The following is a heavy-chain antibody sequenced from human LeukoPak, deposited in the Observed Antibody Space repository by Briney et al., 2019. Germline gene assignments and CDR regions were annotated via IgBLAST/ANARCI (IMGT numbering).Heavy chain of an antibody. CDR1: GGTFSSYA. J-gene: IGHJ6*02. V-gene: IGHV1-69*13. CDR3: ARSSSGWYDYYYGMDV. Sequence: GASVKVSCKASGGTFSSYAVSWVRQAPGQGLEWMGGIIPIFGTANYAQKFQGRVTITADESTSTAYMELSSLRSEDTAVYYCARSSSGWYDYYYGMDVWGQGTTVTVSS. D-gene: IGHD6-19*01. CDR2: IIPIFGTA.